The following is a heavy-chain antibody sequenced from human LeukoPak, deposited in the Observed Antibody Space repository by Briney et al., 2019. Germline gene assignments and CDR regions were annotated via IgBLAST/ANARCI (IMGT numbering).Heavy chain of an antibody. J-gene: IGHJ4*02. V-gene: IGHV1-18*01. CDR1: GYTFTSYG. CDR3: ARDKGAAAGPFPFDY. Sequence: ASVKVSCKASGYTFTSYGISWVRQAPGQGLEWMGWISAYNGNTNYAQKLQGRVTMTTDTSTGTAYMELRSLRSDDTAVYYCARDKGAAAGPFPFDYWGQGTLVTVSS. D-gene: IGHD6-13*01. CDR2: ISAYNGNT.